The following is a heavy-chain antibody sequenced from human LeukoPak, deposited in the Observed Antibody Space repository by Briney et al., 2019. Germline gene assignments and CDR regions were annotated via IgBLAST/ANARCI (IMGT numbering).Heavy chain of an antibody. D-gene: IGHD6-13*01. CDR3: ARVEIAAAGTIWFDP. CDR1: GGSISSSSYY. CDR2: IYYSGST. Sequence: PSETLSLTCTVSGGSISSSSYYWGWIRQPPGKGLEWIGSIYYSGSTYYNPSLKSRVTISVDTSKNQFSLKLSSVTAADTAVYYCARVEIAAAGTIWFDPWGQGTLVTVSS. J-gene: IGHJ5*02. V-gene: IGHV4-39*07.